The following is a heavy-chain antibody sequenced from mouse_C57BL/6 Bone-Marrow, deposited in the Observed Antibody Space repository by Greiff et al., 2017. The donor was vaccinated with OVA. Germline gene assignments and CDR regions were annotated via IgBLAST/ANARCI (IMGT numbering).Heavy chain of an antibody. V-gene: IGHV5-17*01. J-gene: IGHJ4*01. CDR2: ISSGSSTI. D-gene: IGHD2-4*01. CDR1: GFTFSDYG. Sequence: EVKLMESGGGLVKPGGSLKLSCAASGFTFSDYGMHWVRQAPEKGLEWVAYISSGSSTIYYADTVKGRFTISRDNAKNTLFLQMTSLRSEDTAMYYCARNYDLYYAMDYWGQGTSVTVSS. CDR3: ARNYDLYYAMDY.